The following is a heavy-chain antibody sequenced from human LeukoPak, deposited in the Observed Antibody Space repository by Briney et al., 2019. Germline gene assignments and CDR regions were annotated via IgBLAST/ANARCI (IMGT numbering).Heavy chain of an antibody. J-gene: IGHJ3*02. CDR3: ARGGADDVFDI. Sequence: PSETLSLTCTVSGGSISSGSYYWSWIRQPAGKGLEWIGRIYTSGSTNHNPSLKSRVTISVDTSKNQFSLKLSSVTAADTAVYYCARGGADDVFDIWGQGTMVTVSS. D-gene: IGHD4/OR15-4a*01. CDR1: GGSISSGSYY. V-gene: IGHV4-61*02. CDR2: IYTSGST.